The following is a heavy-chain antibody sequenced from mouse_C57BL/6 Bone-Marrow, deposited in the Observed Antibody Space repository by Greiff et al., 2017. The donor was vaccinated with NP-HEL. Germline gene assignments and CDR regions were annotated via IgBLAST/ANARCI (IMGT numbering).Heavy chain of an antibody. CDR3: ARREGPYWYFDV. Sequence: QVQLQQPGAELVKPGASVKLSCKASGYTFTSYWMPWVKQRPGQGLEWIGMIHPNSGSTNYNEKFKSKATLTVDKSSSTAYMQLSSLTSEDSAVYYCARREGPYWYFDVWGTGTTVTVSS. J-gene: IGHJ1*03. V-gene: IGHV1-64*01. CDR2: IHPNSGST. D-gene: IGHD3-3*01. CDR1: GYTFTSYW.